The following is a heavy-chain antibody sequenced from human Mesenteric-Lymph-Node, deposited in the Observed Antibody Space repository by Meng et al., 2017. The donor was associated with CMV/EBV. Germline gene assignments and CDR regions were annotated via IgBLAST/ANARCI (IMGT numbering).Heavy chain of an antibody. V-gene: IGHV4-4*02. CDR2: IYHSGST. CDR3: ARDRRTYGSGSYPIYYFDY. J-gene: IGHJ4*02. D-gene: IGHD3-10*01. Sequence: SISSSNWWSWVRQPPGKGLEWIGEIYHSGSTNYNPSLKSRVTISVDKSKNQFSLKLSSVTAADTAVYYCARDRRTYGSGSYPIYYFDYWGQGTLVTVSS. CDR1: SISSSNW.